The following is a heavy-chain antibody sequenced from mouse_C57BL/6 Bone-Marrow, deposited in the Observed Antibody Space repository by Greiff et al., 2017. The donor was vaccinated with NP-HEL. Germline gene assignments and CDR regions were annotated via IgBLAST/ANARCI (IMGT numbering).Heavy chain of an antibody. CDR3: ARWGHKGGYFDV. V-gene: IGHV1-39*01. D-gene: IGHD1-3*01. J-gene: IGHJ1*03. CDR1: GYSFTDYN. Sequence: EVQLQQSGPELVKPGASVKISCKASGYSFTDYNMNWVKQSHGKSLEWIGVINPNYGTTSYNQKFKGKATLTVDQSSSTAYMQLNSLTSEDSAVYYGARWGHKGGYFDVWGTGTTVTVSS. CDR2: INPNYGTT.